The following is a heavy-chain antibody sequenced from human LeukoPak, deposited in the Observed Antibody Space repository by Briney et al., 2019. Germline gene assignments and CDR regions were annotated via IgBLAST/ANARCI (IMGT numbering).Heavy chain of an antibody. J-gene: IGHJ4*02. CDR3: ARGELRYFDWLRY. D-gene: IGHD3-9*01. V-gene: IGHV4-34*01. Sequence: SETLSLTCAVYGGSFSGYYWSWIRQPPGKGLEWIGEINHSGSTNYTPSLKSRVTISVDTSKNQFSLKLSSVTAADTAVYYCARGELRYFDWLRYWGQGTLVTVSS. CDR1: GGSFSGYY. CDR2: INHSGST.